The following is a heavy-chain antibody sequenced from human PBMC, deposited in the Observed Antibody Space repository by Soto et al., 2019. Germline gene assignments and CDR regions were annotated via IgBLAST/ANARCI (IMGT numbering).Heavy chain of an antibody. CDR3: ARDLIPVEAGYYYYYGMDV. CDR1: GYTFTSYD. V-gene: IGHV1-8*02. Sequence: ASVKVSCKASGYTFTSYDINWVRQATGQGLEWMGWMNPNSGNTGHAQKFQGRVTMTRNTSISTVYMELSSLRSEDTAVYYCARDLIPVEAGYYYYYGMDVWG. D-gene: IGHD2-21*01. CDR2: MNPNSGNT. J-gene: IGHJ6*02.